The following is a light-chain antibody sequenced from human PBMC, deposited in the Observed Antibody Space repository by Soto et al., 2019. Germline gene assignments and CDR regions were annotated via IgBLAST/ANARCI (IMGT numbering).Light chain of an antibody. CDR3: SSYTSSSTLMV. J-gene: IGLJ2*01. CDR1: SSDVGGYNY. Sequence: QSALTQPASVSGSPGQSITISCTGTSSDVGGYNYDSWYQQHPGKAPKLMIYDVSNRPSGVPNRFSGSKSGNTASLTISGLQAEDEADYYCSSYTSSSTLMVFGGGTKVTVL. CDR2: DVS. V-gene: IGLV2-14*01.